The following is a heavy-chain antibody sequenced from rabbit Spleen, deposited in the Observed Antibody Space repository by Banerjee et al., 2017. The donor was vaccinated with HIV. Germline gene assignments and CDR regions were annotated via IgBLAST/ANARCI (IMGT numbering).Heavy chain of an antibody. CDR1: AFSFSDRDV. J-gene: IGHJ6*01. CDR3: ARDLAGAIGWNFYL. V-gene: IGHV1S45*01. Sequence: QEQLVESGGGLVQPEGSLTLTCKASAFSFSDRDVMCWVRQAPGKGLEWIACINAATAKPVYATWAKGRFTISRASSTTVTLQMTSLTAADTATYFCARDLAGAIGWNFYLWGQGTLVTVS. D-gene: IGHD4-1*01. CDR2: INAATAKP.